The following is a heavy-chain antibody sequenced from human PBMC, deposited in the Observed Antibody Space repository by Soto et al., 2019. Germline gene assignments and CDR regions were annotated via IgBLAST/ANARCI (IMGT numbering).Heavy chain of an antibody. CDR1: GGSISSFY. CDR2: INFSGGT. CDR3: ARLGVQYYGSGTYYGMDV. Sequence: SETLSLTCTVSGGSISSFYWSWFRQPPGKGLEWIGYINFSGGTNYDPSLKNRITISIATSKTLFSLKLTSVTAADTAVFFCARLGVQYYGSGTYYGMDVWGQGTTVTVSS. J-gene: IGHJ6*02. D-gene: IGHD3-10*01. V-gene: IGHV4-59*08.